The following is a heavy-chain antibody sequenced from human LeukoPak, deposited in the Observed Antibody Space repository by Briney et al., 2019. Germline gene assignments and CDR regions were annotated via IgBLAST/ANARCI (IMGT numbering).Heavy chain of an antibody. Sequence: SETLSLTCAVSGFSVTTDSYCWGWIRQPPGKGLEWIGYDYCGGNTNYDPSLKRRVTISVDTSKNQFSLTLTSVTAADTAVYFCARDHFGSLDSWGQGILVTVSS. CDR1: GFSVTTDSYC. D-gene: IGHD3-10*01. V-gene: IGHV4-61*01. J-gene: IGHJ4*02. CDR3: ARDHFGSLDS. CDR2: DYCGGNT.